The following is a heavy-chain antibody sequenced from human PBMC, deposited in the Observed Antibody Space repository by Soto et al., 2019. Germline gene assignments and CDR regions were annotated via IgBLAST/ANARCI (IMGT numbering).Heavy chain of an antibody. J-gene: IGHJ6*02. V-gene: IGHV3-74*01. CDR3: VRFSGLHV. Sequence: GGSLRLSCAASGFTLSSYWMYWVRQTPGKGLVWVARIKNGGDDTSYAESVKGRFTISRDNAKNTLHLQMSSLRSEDTAVYYCVRFSGLHVWGQGTTVTVSS. CDR1: GFTLSSYW. CDR2: IKNGGDDT.